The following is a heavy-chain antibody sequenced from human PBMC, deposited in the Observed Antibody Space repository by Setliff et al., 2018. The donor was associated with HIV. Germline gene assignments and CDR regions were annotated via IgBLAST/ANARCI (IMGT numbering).Heavy chain of an antibody. Sequence: GGSLRLSCAASGFIFSSNSMNWVRQAPGKGLEWVSSISSNSKYIYYADSVKGRFTISRDNAKNALYLQMNRLRAEDTAVYYCVKWNYPNSWGQGTLVTVSS. V-gene: IGHV3-21*01. CDR1: GFIFSSNS. CDR2: ISSNSKYI. J-gene: IGHJ4*02. CDR3: VKWNYPNS. D-gene: IGHD1-7*01.